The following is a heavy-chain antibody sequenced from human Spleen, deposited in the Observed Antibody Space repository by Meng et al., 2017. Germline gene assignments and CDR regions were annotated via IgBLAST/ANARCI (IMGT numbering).Heavy chain of an antibody. D-gene: IGHD3-10*01. Sequence: SETLSLTCTVSGGSISSGGYYWSWIRQPPGKGLEWIGEINHSGSTNYNPSLKSRVTISVDTSKNQFSLKLSSVTAADTAVYYCARGITMVRGVTDYWGQGTLVTVSS. J-gene: IGHJ4*02. CDR2: INHSGST. CDR3: ARGITMVRGVTDY. CDR1: GGSISSGGYY. V-gene: IGHV4-39*07.